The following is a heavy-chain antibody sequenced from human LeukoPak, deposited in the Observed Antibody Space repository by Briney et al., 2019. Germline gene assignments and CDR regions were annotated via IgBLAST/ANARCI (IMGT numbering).Heavy chain of an antibody. CDR3: ARGGSYSPSLDV. Sequence: SVKVSCKASGSTFSSYAISWVRQAPGQGLEWMGRIIPILGIANYAQKFQGRVTITADKSTSTAYMELSSLRSEDTAVYYCARGGSYSPSLDVWGKGTTVTASS. D-gene: IGHD1-26*01. CDR1: GSTFSSYA. J-gene: IGHJ6*04. CDR2: IIPILGIA. V-gene: IGHV1-69*04.